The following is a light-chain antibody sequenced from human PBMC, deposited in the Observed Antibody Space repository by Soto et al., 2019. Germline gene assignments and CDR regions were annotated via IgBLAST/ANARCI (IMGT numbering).Light chain of an antibody. J-gene: IGKJ4*01. CDR3: QQYTAWPLT. V-gene: IGKV3-15*01. Sequence: IVMTQSPATLSVSPGEKATLSCRASQTVYNNLAWYQQKPGQAPRLLVYFASTRAAGIPARFSGSGSGTEFSLTISSLQPEDFALYYCQQYTAWPLTFGGGTKVETK. CDR1: QTVYNN. CDR2: FAS.